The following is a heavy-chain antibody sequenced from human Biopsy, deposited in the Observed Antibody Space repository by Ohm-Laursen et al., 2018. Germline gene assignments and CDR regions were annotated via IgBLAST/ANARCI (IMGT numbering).Heavy chain of an antibody. CDR1: GGSFTTNT. V-gene: IGHV1-69*08. CDR2: IVLILATA. CDR3: ASDYSRNEENAFDI. J-gene: IGHJ3*02. D-gene: IGHD1-26*01. Sequence: SVSPSRPLSGGSFTTNTIRCVRHAPREGLGCIGGIVLILATANYAQGSQGGVTITADKSANTVYMELTSMTPEDAAVYYCASDYSRNEENAFDIWGQGTMVTVSS.